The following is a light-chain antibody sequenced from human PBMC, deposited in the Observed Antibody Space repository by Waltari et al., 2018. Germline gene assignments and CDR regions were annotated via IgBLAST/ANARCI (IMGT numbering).Light chain of an antibody. CDR3: QHYNSPIT. V-gene: IGKV1-5*03. CDR2: KAS. Sequence: DIQMTQSPSTLSASVGDRVTITCRASQSISSWLAWYQQKPGKAPKLLIYKASSLESGVPSRFSGSGPGTEFTLTISSLQPDDFAIYYCQHYNSPITFGPGTKVDIK. J-gene: IGKJ3*01. CDR1: QSISSW.